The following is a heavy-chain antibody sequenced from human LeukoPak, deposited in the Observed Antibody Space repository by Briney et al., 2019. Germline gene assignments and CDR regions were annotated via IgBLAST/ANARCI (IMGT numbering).Heavy chain of an antibody. D-gene: IGHD3-10*02. J-gene: IGHJ6*04. CDR3: AELGITMIGGV. Sequence: GGSLRLSCAASGFNFSSYSMNWVRQAPGKGLEWVSYISSSSSTIYYADSVKGRFTISRDNAKDSLYLQMNSLRAEDTAVYYCAELGITMIGGVWGKGTTVTISS. CDR1: GFNFSSYS. V-gene: IGHV3-48*04. CDR2: ISSSSSTI.